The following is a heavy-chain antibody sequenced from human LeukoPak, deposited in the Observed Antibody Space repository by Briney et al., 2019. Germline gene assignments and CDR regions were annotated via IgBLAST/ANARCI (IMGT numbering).Heavy chain of an antibody. CDR3: TKVGVYYYDA. J-gene: IGHJ4*02. D-gene: IGHD2-8*01. Sequence: GGSLRLSCTASGLTFSNAWMTWVRQVPGKGLEWVGRIRSMSAGGTVVYAAPVQGRFTISRDDSKNTVYLHMNSLRTEDTAIYYCTKVGVYYYDAWGQGTLVTVSS. CDR2: IRSMSAGGTV. CDR1: GLTFSNAW. V-gene: IGHV3-15*01.